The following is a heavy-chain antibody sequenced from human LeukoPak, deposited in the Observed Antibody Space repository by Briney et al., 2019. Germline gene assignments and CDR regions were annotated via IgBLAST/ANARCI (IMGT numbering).Heavy chain of an antibody. J-gene: IGHJ3*02. CDR2: INPNSGGT. Sequence: ASVKVSCKASGYTFTGYYMHWVRQAPGQGLEWMGWINPNSGGTNYAQKFQGWVTMTRDTSISTAYMELSRLRSDDTAVYYCARGHHSSSWYGNAFDIWGQGTMVTVSS. CDR3: ARGHHSSSWYGNAFDI. V-gene: IGHV1-2*04. D-gene: IGHD6-13*01. CDR1: GYTFTGYY.